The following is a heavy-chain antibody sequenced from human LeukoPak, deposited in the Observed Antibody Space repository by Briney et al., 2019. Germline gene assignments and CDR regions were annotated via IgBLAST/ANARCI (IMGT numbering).Heavy chain of an antibody. CDR1: GFTFSDAW. J-gene: IGHJ1*01. Sequence: GGSLRLSCAASGFTFSDAWMNGVRQAPGKGLEWVGHIRSETDGGTTDYAAPVKGRFTISRDDSKTTLYLQMNSLKTEDTAVYYCTTAAFHWGQGTLVTVSS. CDR3: TTAAFH. D-gene: IGHD6-25*01. CDR2: IRSETDGGTT. V-gene: IGHV3-15*01.